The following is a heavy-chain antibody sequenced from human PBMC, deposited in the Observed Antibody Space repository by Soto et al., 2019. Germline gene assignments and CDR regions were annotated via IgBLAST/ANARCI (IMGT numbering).Heavy chain of an antibody. CDR1: GFTFSSYG. J-gene: IGHJ5*02. CDR3: ARASYGSGSYYTGWFDP. Sequence: QVQLVESGGGVVQPGRSLRLSCAASGFTFSSYGMHWVRQAPGKGLEWVAVIWYDGSNKYYADSVKGRFTISRDNSKNTLYLQMNSLRAEDTAVYYCARASYGSGSYYTGWFDPWGQGTLVTVSS. V-gene: IGHV3-33*01. CDR2: IWYDGSNK. D-gene: IGHD3-10*01.